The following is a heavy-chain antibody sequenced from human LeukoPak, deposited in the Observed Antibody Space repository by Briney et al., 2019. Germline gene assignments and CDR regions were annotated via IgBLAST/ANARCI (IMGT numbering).Heavy chain of an antibody. CDR2: INPNSGGT. D-gene: IGHD3-9*01. J-gene: IGHJ5*02. CDR1: GYTFTSYG. Sequence: ASVKVPCKASGYTFTSYGISWVRQAPGQGLEWMGWINPNSGGTNYAQKFQGRVTMTRDTSISTAYMELSRLRSDDTAVYYCARDDILTGSRWFDPWGQGTLVTVSS. V-gene: IGHV1-2*02. CDR3: ARDDILTGSRWFDP.